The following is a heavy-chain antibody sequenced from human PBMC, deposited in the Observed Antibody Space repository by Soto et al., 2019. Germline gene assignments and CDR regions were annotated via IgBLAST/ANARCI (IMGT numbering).Heavy chain of an antibody. CDR3: ARETYYYDSSGYFLDY. V-gene: IGHV3-33*01. D-gene: IGHD3-22*01. Sequence: SLRLSCAASGFTFSSYGMHWVRQAPGKGLEWVAVIWYDGSNKYYADSVKGRFTISRDNSKNTLYLQMNSLRAEDTAVYYCARETYYYDSSGYFLDYWGQGTLVTVSS. J-gene: IGHJ4*02. CDR1: GFTFSSYG. CDR2: IWYDGSNK.